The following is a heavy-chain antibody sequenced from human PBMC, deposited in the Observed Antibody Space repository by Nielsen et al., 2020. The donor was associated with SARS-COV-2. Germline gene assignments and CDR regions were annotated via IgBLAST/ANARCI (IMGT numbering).Heavy chain of an antibody. J-gene: IGHJ4*02. CDR1: GYTLTTYY. V-gene: IGHV1-46*01. CDR3: AREGGEITTSYFDY. CDR2: INPRDDIT. D-gene: IGHD3-22*01. Sequence: ASVKVSCKASGYTLTTYYLHWLRQAPGQGLEWMGIINPRDDITRYAQKFQGRVTMTRDTSTSTVYMELSSLRSEDTAVYYCAREGGEITTSYFDYWGRGTRVTVSS.